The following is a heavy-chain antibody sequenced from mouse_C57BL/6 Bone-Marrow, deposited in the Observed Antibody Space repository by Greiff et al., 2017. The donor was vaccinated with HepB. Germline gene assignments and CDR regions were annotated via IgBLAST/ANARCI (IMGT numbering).Heavy chain of an antibody. V-gene: IGHV1-52*01. CDR2: IDPSDSET. J-gene: IGHJ2*01. D-gene: IGHD2-4*01. CDR1: GYTFTSYW. Sequence: VQLQQPGAELVRPGSSVKLSCKASGYTFTSYWMHWVKQRPIQGLEWIGNIDPSDSETHYNQKFKDKATLTVDKSSSTAYRQLSSLTSEDSAVYYCARRGDYDYDDYWGQGTTLTVSS. CDR3: ARRGDYDYDDY.